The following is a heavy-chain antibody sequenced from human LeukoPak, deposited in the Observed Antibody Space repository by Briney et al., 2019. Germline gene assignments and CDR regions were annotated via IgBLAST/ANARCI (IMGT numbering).Heavy chain of an antibody. CDR3: ARDGWQWLSNLPDY. Sequence: AGRSLRLSCAASGFTFSSYAMHWVRQAPGKGVEWGAVISYDGSNKYYADSVKGRFTISRDNSKNTLYLQMNSLRAEDTAVYYCARDGWQWLSNLPDYWGQGTLVTVSS. J-gene: IGHJ4*02. CDR2: ISYDGSNK. V-gene: IGHV3-30*04. D-gene: IGHD6-19*01. CDR1: GFTFSSYA.